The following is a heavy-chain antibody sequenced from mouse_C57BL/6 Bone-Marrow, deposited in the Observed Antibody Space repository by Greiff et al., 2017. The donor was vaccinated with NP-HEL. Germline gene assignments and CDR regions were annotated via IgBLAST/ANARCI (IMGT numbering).Heavy chain of an antibody. CDR2: IRSKSNNYAT. D-gene: IGHD1-1*01. CDR3: VRYTHGGDY. CDR1: GFSFNTYA. V-gene: IGHV10-1*01. Sequence: EVQLVESGGGLVQPKGSLKLSCAASGFSFNTYAMNWVRQAPGKGLERVARIRSKSNNYATYYADSVKDRFTISRDDSESMLYLQMNNLKTEDTAMYYCVRYTHGGDYWGQGTSVTVSS. J-gene: IGHJ4*01.